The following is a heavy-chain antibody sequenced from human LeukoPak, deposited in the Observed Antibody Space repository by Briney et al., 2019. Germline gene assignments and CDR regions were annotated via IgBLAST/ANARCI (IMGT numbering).Heavy chain of an antibody. Sequence: GGSLLLSCSASGFTFITDPMGWVRRAQGKGVEWVQAFRGIGGRPYYADSVKGRFTISRDNSKNTLYLQRNSLRAEDTAVYYCAKDPRRMARLITFGGGRPYYFDYWGQGTLVTVSS. J-gene: IGHJ4*02. CDR3: AKDPRRMARLITFGGGRPYYFDY. CDR1: GFTFITDP. D-gene: IGHD3-16*01. CDR2: FRGIGGRP. V-gene: IGHV3-23*01.